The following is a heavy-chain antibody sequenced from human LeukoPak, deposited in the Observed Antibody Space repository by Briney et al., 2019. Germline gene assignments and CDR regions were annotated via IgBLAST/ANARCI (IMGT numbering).Heavy chain of an antibody. Sequence: SETLSLTCTVSGGSISSGSYYWSWIRQPPGKGLEWIGRIFTSGSTNYNPSLKSRVTISVDTSKNQFSLKLSSVTAADTAVYYCARVRNDRVNSSSPYYYYYMDVWGKGTTVTVSS. CDR2: IFTSGST. V-gene: IGHV4-61*02. CDR3: ARVRNDRVNSSSPYYYYYMDV. D-gene: IGHD6-6*01. J-gene: IGHJ6*03. CDR1: GGSISSGSYY.